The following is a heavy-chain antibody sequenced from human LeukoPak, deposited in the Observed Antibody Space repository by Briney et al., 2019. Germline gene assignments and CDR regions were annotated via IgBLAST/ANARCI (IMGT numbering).Heavy chain of an antibody. J-gene: IGHJ6*02. CDR3: AKGPGSIAAHYYYYGMDV. D-gene: IGHD6-6*01. V-gene: IGHV3-23*01. CDR2: ISGSGGST. Sequence: GGSLRLSCAASGFTFSSYAMSWVRQAPGKGLEWVSAISGSGGSTYYADSVKGRFTISRDNSKNTLYLQMNSLRAEDTAVYYCAKGPGSIAAHYYYYGMDVWGQGTTVTVSS. CDR1: GFTFSSYA.